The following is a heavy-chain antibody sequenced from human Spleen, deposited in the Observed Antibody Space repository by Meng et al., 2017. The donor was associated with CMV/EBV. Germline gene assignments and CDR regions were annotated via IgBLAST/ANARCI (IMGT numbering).Heavy chain of an antibody. CDR3: ARDPYYYDSSGYNDY. D-gene: IGHD3-22*01. V-gene: IGHV1-2*02. CDR1: GYTFNDYY. Sequence: SGYTFNDYYMHWVRQAPGQGLEWMGWIKPNSGDTNYAQKFQGRVTMTRDTSIRTVYMELRRLRSDDTALYYCARDPYYYDSSGYNDYWGQGTLVTVSS. CDR2: IKPNSGDT. J-gene: IGHJ4*02.